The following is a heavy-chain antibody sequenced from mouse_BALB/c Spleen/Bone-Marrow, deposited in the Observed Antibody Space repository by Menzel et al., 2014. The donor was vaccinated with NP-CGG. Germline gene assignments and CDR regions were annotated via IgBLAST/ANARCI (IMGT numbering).Heavy chain of an antibody. Sequence: VQLQQSAAELARPGASVKMSCKTSGYTFXSYTMHWIKQRPGQGLEWIGYINPISEYTEYNQKFKDKATLTADKSSGTAYMQLSSLTSEDSAVYYCARTGTWAWFAYWGQGTLVTVSA. CDR1: GYTFXSYT. CDR3: ARTGTWAWFAY. J-gene: IGHJ3*01. V-gene: IGHV1-4*02. CDR2: INPISEYT. D-gene: IGHD4-1*01.